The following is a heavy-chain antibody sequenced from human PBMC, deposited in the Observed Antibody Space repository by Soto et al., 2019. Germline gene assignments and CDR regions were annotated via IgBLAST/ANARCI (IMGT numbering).Heavy chain of an antibody. CDR2: IKSKTDGGTT. CDR1: GFTFSNAW. J-gene: IGHJ4*02. D-gene: IGHD3-3*01. Sequence: KAGGSLRLSCAASGFTFSNAWMSWVRQAPGKGLEWVGRIKSKTDGGTTDYAAPVKGRFTISRDDSKNTLYLQMNSLKTEDTAVYYCTTSLEYTYYDFWSGYYNSGVDYWGQGTLVTVSS. V-gene: IGHV3-15*01. CDR3: TTSLEYTYYDFWSGYYNSGVDY.